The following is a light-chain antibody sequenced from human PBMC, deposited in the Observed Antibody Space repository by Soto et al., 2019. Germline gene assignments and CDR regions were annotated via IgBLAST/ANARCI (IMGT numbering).Light chain of an antibody. CDR3: QQYGDSSWA. J-gene: IGKJ1*01. CDR2: GTS. V-gene: IGKV3-20*01. Sequence: EIVLTQSPGTLSLSPGERATLSCRASQFVSCSYLAWYQQKPGQAPRLLIYGTSSRATGIPDRFSGSGSGTDFTLTISRLEPEDIAVYYCQQYGDSSWAFGQGTKVEIK. CDR1: QFVSCSY.